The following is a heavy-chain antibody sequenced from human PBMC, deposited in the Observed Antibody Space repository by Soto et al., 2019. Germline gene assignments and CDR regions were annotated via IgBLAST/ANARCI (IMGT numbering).Heavy chain of an antibody. V-gene: IGHV1-2*04. D-gene: IGHD5-18*01. Sequence: ASVKVSCKASGYTFTGYYMHWVRQAPGQGLEWMGWINPNSGGTNYAQKFQGWVTMTRDTSISTAYMELSRLRSDDTAVYYCARVKGYSYGSNWFDPWVQGTLVTVSS. CDR3: ARVKGYSYGSNWFDP. J-gene: IGHJ5*02. CDR1: GYTFTGYY. CDR2: INPNSGGT.